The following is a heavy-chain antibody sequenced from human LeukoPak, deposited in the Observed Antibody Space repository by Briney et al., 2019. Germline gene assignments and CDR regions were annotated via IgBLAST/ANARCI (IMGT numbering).Heavy chain of an antibody. J-gene: IGHJ2*01. CDR3: ARDLGYSSSWGYWYFDL. CDR1: GGSISSYY. CDR2: IYYSGGT. Sequence: SETLSLACTVSGGSISSYYWSWIRQPPGKGLEWIGYIYYSGGTNYNPSLKSRVTISVDTSKNQFSLKLSSVTAADTAVYYCARDLGYSSSWGYWYFDLWGRGTLVTVSS. V-gene: IGHV4-59*01. D-gene: IGHD6-13*01.